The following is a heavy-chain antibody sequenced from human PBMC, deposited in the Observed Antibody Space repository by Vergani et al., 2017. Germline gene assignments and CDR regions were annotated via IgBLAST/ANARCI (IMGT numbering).Heavy chain of an antibody. CDR3: ARFHYDVFTVSASYFDC. V-gene: IGHV4-38-2*02. CDR2: IYHTGST. J-gene: IGHJ4*02. D-gene: IGHD3-9*01. CDR1: GYSISSGYY. Sequence: QVQLQQSGPGLVKPSETLSLTCSVSGYSISSGYYWGWVRQSPGKGLEWIARIYHTGSTYYNPSLESRVTISVDTSKNQFSLNVTSVSAADTAVYYCARFHYDVFTVSASYFDCWVQGTLVTVSS.